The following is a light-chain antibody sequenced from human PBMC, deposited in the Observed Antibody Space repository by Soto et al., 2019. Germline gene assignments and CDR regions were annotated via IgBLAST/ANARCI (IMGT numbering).Light chain of an antibody. CDR3: AAWDGSLNVVL. CDR2: STN. CDR1: SSNIGSNT. Sequence: QSVLTQPPSASGTPGQRVTISCSGSSSNIGSNTVNWYQQLPGSAPKLLFYSTNQRPSGVPDRFSGSKSGTSASLAISGLQSEDEADYYCAAWDGSLNVVLFGGGTKLTVL. J-gene: IGLJ2*01. V-gene: IGLV1-44*01.